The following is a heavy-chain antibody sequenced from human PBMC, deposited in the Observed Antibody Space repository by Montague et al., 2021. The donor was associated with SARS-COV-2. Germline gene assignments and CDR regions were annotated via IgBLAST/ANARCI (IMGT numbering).Heavy chain of an antibody. V-gene: IGHV4-59*01. Sequence: SETLSLTCTVSGGSISSNNWIWIRHPPGKGLELSWYINYSGSTNXXPSLQSRVTISVDASKNQFSLTLSSVTAAATAVYYCARVFPRWLKFDPYFDYWGQGTLVTVSS. J-gene: IGHJ4*02. CDR1: GGSISSNN. CDR2: INYSGST. D-gene: IGHD5-24*01. CDR3: ARVFPRWLKFDPYFDY.